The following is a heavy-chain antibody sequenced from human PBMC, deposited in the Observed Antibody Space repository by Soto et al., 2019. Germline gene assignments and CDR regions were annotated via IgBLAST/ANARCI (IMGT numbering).Heavy chain of an antibody. Sequence: GGSLRLSCSTSGFTLKDCAISWVRQAPGKGLEWVSGISGSGGAAYYTDSVEGRFTISKDFSKNTVSLQMTGLRVDDTAVYYCARTRTAFYRYYFDSWGQGALVTVSS. CDR1: GFTLKDCA. J-gene: IGHJ4*02. D-gene: IGHD2-21*02. V-gene: IGHV3-23*01. CDR3: ARTRTAFYRYYFDS. CDR2: ISGSGGAA.